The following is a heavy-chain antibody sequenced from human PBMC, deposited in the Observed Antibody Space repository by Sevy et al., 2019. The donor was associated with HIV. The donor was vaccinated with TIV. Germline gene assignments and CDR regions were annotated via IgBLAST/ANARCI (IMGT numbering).Heavy chain of an antibody. CDR3: ARVKPQGVVIIPGSMWGGVDY. CDR1: GYTFKTYG. CDR2: ISAYSGDT. Sequence: ASVKVSCKTFGYTFKTYGISWVRQAPGQGLEWMGWISAYSGDTNFAQKFQGRVTMTTDTSTGTAYMELSSLRSDDTAVYFCARVKPQGVVIIPGSMWGGVDYWGQGTVVTVSS. J-gene: IGHJ4*02. D-gene: IGHD2-2*01. V-gene: IGHV1-18*01.